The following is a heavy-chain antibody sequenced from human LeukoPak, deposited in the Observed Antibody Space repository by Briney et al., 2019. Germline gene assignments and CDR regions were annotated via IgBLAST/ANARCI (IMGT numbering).Heavy chain of an antibody. J-gene: IGHJ2*01. CDR2: TYYRSKWYN. Sequence: SQTLSLTCAISGDSVSSNSAAWNWIRQSPSRGLEWLRRTYYRSKWYNDYAVSVKSRITINPDTSKNQFSLQLNSMTPEDTAVYYCARAAGDIVVVPAVFDNWYFDLWGRGTLVTVSS. D-gene: IGHD2-2*01. V-gene: IGHV6-1*01. CDR3: ARAAGDIVVVPAVFDNWYFDL. CDR1: GDSVSSNSAA.